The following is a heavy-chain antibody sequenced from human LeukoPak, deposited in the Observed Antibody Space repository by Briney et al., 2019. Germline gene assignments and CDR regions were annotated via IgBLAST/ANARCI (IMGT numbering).Heavy chain of an antibody. CDR3: ARERCSSTTCYFDY. J-gene: IGHJ4*02. CDR2: IYYSGST. V-gene: IGHV4-59*01. CDR1: GGSIGSYY. Sequence: SETLSLTCTVSGGSIGSYYWSWIRQPPGKGLEWIGYIYYSGSTNYNPSLKSRVTISVDTSKNQFSLKLSSVTAADTAVYYCARERCSSTTCYFDYWDQGTLVTVSS. D-gene: IGHD2-2*01.